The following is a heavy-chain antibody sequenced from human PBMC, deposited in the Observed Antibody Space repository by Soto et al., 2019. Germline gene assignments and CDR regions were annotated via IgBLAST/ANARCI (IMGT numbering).Heavy chain of an antibody. J-gene: IGHJ4*02. V-gene: IGHV1-69*12. CDR2: IIPMVGTA. D-gene: IGHD5-18*01. CDR1: GGTFITYA. CDR3: ASGIQLWLRRINNGYSG. Sequence: QVQLVQSGAEVKKPESSVKVSCKAPGGTFITYAISCVRQSPGQGLEWRGGIIPMVGTANYAQRFQDRVTIPADESTNTVYMELSSLRSEDPAVYFCASGIQLWLRRINNGYSGWGQGTLVTVSS.